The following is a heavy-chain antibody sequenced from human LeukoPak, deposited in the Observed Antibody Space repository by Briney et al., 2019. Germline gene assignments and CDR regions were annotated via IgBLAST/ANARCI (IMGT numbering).Heavy chain of an antibody. Sequence: SETLSLTCTVSGGSIRSHSYYWAWVRQPPGKGLAWIGSIYYDGSAYYNPSLQSRVTMSVDTSKNQFSVRLRSVTAADTAVYYCARRSVSVFGVVPDYWGQGSLVIASS. D-gene: IGHD3-3*01. CDR2: IYYDGSA. J-gene: IGHJ4*02. V-gene: IGHV4-39*01. CDR3: ARRSVSVFGVVPDY. CDR1: GGSIRSHSYY.